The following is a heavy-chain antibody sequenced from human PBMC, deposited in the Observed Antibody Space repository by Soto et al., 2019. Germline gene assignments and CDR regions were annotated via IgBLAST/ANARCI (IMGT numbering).Heavy chain of an antibody. D-gene: IGHD2-15*01. CDR2: ISAHNDNT. CDR3: ARGWYGDY. Sequence: QVHLVQSGAEVRKPGASVKVSCKGSGYTFTSYGIAWVRQAPGQGLEWMGWISAHNDNTNYAQKVQGRVTVTRDTSTSTAYMEPRNLTSDDSAVYYCARGWYGDYWGQGALVTVSS. J-gene: IGHJ4*02. CDR1: GYTFTSYG. V-gene: IGHV1-18*01.